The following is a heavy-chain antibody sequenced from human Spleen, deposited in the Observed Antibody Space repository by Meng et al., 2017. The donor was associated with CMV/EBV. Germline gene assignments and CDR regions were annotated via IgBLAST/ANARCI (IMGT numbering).Heavy chain of an antibody. V-gene: IGHV3-20*04. CDR3: ARGGMDRKPSDY. CDR1: GFTFDHHG. Sequence: CAASGFTFDHHGMSWVRQAPGKGLEWVSGINWNGNNIDYVDSVKGRFTMSRDNAKKSLYLQMNSLRAEDTALYYCARGGMDRKPSDYWGQGTLVTVSS. J-gene: IGHJ4*02. CDR2: INWNGNNI. D-gene: IGHD1-26*01.